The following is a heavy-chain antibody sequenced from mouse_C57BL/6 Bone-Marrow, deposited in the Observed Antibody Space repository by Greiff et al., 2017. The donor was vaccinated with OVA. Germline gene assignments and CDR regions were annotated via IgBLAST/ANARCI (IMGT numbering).Heavy chain of an antibody. V-gene: IGHV1-81*01. J-gene: IGHJ4*01. CDR3: ARERTTGGSSYGYAIDY. D-gene: IGHD1-1*01. Sequence: VKLVESGAELARPGASVKLSCKASGYTFTSYGISWVKQRTGQGLEWIGEIYPRSGNTYYNEKFKGKATLTADKSSSTAYMELRSLTSEDSAVYFCARERTTGGSSYGYAIDYWGQGTSVTVSS. CDR1: GYTFTSYG. CDR2: IYPRSGNT.